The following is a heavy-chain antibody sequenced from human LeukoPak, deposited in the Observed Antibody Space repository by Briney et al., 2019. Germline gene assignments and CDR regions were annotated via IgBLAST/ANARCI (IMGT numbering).Heavy chain of an antibody. D-gene: IGHD6-19*01. CDR3: ARGQPTRIAVAGTAWFDP. V-gene: IGHV1-46*01. CDR1: GYTFTSYY. J-gene: IGHJ5*02. Sequence: ASVKVSCKASGYTFTSYYMHWVRQAPGQGLEWMGIINVGGDSTNYAQRFQGRVTMTRDTSTSTVYMELSSLRSEDTAVYYCARGQPTRIAVAGTAWFDPWGQGTLVTVSS. CDR2: INVGGDST.